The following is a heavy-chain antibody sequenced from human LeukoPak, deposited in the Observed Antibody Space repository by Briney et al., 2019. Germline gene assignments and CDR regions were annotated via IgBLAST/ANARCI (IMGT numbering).Heavy chain of an antibody. J-gene: IGHJ4*02. D-gene: IGHD1-20*01. CDR2: ISYDGSNK. CDR1: GFTFSSYA. Sequence: PGGSLRLSCAASGFTFSSYAMHWVRQAPGKGLEWVAVISYDGSNKYYADSVKGRFTISRDNSKNTLYLQMNSLKTEDTAVYYCTTAEVYLTSFDYWGQGTLVTVSS. CDR3: TTAEVYLTSFDY. V-gene: IGHV3-30*04.